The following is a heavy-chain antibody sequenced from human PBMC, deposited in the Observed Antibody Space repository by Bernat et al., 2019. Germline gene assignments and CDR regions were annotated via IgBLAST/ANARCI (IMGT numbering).Heavy chain of an antibody. CDR1: GGSISSGGYY. J-gene: IGHJ4*02. CDR2: IYYSGST. V-gene: IGHV4-31*03. CDR3: AGSGRLHYYGSRSYGQKPPIPFDY. Sequence: QVQLQESGPGLVKPSQTLSLTCTVSGGSISSGGYYWSWIRQHPGKGLEWIGYIYYSGSTYYNPSLNSRVTISVDTSKNQFALRQSSVTAADTAVYYLAGSGRLHYYGSRSYGQKPPIPFDYWGQGTLVTVSS. D-gene: IGHD3-10*01.